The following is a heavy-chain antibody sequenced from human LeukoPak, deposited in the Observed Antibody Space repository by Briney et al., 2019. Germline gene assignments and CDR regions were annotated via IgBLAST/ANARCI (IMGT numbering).Heavy chain of an antibody. CDR1: GGSISSGGYY. CDR3: ARGGYYDSSGYYYFDY. CDR2: IYYSGST. J-gene: IGHJ4*02. Sequence: SETLSLTCTVSGGSISSGGYYWSWIRQHPGKGLEWIGYIYYSGSTYYNPSLKSRVTISVDTSKNQFSLKLSSVTAADTAVYYCARGGYYDSSGYYYFDYRGQGTLVTVSS. V-gene: IGHV4-31*03. D-gene: IGHD3-22*01.